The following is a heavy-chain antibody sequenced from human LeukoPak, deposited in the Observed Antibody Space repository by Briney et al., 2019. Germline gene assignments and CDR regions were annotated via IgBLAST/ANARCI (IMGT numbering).Heavy chain of an antibody. V-gene: IGHV4-59*12. D-gene: IGHD6-19*01. J-gene: IGHJ3*01. CDR1: GGSISSYY. Sequence: WETLSLTCTVSGGSISSYYWSWIRQPPGKGLEWIWYIYYSGSTNYNPSLKSRVTISVDTSKNQFSLSLSAVTAADTAMYYCAREDAVSSDDAFYLWGQGTMVTVS. CDR2: IYYSGST. CDR3: AREDAVSSDDAFYL.